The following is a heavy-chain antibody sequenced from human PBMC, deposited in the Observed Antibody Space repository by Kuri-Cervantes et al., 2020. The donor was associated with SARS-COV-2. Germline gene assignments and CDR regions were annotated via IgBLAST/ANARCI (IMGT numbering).Heavy chain of an antibody. J-gene: IGHJ3*02. D-gene: IGHD7-27*01. Sequence: SETLSLTCTVSGGSISSYYWSWIRQPAGKGLEWIGRIYTSGSTNYNPSLKSRVTISVDTSKNQFSLKLSSVTAADTAVYYCARPFNWGSTHAFDIWGQGTMVTVSS. CDR3: ARPFNWGSTHAFDI. CDR1: GGSISSYY. CDR2: IYTSGST. V-gene: IGHV4-4*07.